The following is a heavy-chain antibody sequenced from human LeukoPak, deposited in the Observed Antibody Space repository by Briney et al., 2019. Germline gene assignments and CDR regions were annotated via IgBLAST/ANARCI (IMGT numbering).Heavy chain of an antibody. CDR2: IYCTGTT. V-gene: IGHV4-39*01. D-gene: IGHD1-1*01. CDR1: RGSISSSSYY. J-gene: IGHJ4*02. CDR3: ARQRNGYFDY. Sequence: SETLSLTCTVSRGSISSSSYYWGWIRQPPGKGLECIGSIYCTGTTYYNPSLKSRVTISVDTSKNQFSLKLSSVTAADMAVYYCARQRNGYFDYWGQGTLVTVSS.